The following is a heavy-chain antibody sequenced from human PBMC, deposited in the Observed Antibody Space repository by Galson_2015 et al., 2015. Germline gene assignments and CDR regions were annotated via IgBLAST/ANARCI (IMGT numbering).Heavy chain of an antibody. Sequence: SLRLSCAASGFSFSNYAMNWVRQAPGKGLEWVADITASDGNPYYADSVKGRFTISRDNSKSVLSLQMNSLRTEDTALYYCAKTACSGGSCRGTNWFDPWGQGTLVIVSS. J-gene: IGHJ5*02. CDR1: GFSFSNYA. CDR3: AKTACSGGSCRGTNWFDP. CDR2: ITASDGNP. D-gene: IGHD2-8*02. V-gene: IGHV3-23*01.